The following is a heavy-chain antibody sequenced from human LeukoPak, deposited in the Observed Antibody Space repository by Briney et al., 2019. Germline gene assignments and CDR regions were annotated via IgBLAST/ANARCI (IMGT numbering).Heavy chain of an antibody. CDR2: ISYDGSNK. J-gene: IGHJ4*02. CDR3: AKAADSTDYYDSSGYPGY. Sequence: QPGGSLRLSCAASGFTFRSYGMHWVRQAPGKGLEWVAVISYDGSNKYYADSVKGRFTISRDNSKNTLYLQMNSLRAEDTAVYYCAKAADSTDYYDSSGYPGYWGQGTLVTVSS. D-gene: IGHD3-22*01. CDR1: GFTFRSYG. V-gene: IGHV3-30*18.